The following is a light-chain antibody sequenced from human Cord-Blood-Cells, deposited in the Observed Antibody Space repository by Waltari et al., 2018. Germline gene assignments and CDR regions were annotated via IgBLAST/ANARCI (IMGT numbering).Light chain of an antibody. J-gene: IGKJ4*01. CDR2: WAS. CDR1: QSVLYSSNNKNY. CDR3: QLYYSTLT. V-gene: IGKV4-1*01. Sequence: DIVMTQSPDSLAVSLGERATINCKCSQSVLYSSNNKNYLAWYQQKPGQPPKLLIYWASTRESGVPDRFSGSGSGTDFTLTISSLQAEDVAVYYCQLYYSTLTFGGGTKVEIK.